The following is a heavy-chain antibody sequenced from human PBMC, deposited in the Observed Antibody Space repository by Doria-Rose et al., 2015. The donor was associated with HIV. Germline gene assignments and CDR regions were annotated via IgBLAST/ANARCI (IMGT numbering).Heavy chain of an antibody. CDR2: IFSDDER. CDR1: GVSLSSPGMG. CDR3: ARIKSSRWYHKYYFDF. Sequence: VTLKESGPVLVKPTETLTLTCTVSGVSLSSPGMGVSWIRRPPGKALEWLANIFSDDERSYKTSLKSRLTISRGTSKSQVVLTMTDMDPVDTATYYCARIKSSRWYHKYYFDFWGQGTLVIISA. V-gene: IGHV2-26*01. J-gene: IGHJ4*02. D-gene: IGHD6-13*01.